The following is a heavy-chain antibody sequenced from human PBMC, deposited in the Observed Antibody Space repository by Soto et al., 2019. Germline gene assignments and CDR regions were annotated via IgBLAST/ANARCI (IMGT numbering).Heavy chain of an antibody. V-gene: IGHV4-31*03. J-gene: IGHJ4*02. CDR2: IYYSGST. Sequence: QVQLQESGPGLVKPSQTLSLTCTVSGGSISSGGYYWSWIRQHPGKGLEWIGYIYYSGSTYYNPSLKSRITISVDTSKNPFSLKLSSVTAADPAVYYCARTTVSNNYFDYWGQGTLVTVSS. D-gene: IGHD4-17*01. CDR1: GGSISSGGYY. CDR3: ARTTVSNNYFDY.